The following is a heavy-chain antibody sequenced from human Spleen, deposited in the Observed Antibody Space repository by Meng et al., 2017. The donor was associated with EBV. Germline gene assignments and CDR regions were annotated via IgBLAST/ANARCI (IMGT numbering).Heavy chain of an antibody. Sequence: QLQLQESGPGLVKPSXTLSLTCAVYSGSVSGYYWSWIRQSPGKGLEWIGEITHTKSTNYNPFLKSRVTISIDTSTNRFSLKLSSVTAADTAVYYCARGYPLITLWGQGTLVTVSS. J-gene: IGHJ4*02. D-gene: IGHD1-14*01. CDR3: ARGYPLITL. V-gene: IGHV4-34*01. CDR2: ITHTKST. CDR1: SGSVSGYY.